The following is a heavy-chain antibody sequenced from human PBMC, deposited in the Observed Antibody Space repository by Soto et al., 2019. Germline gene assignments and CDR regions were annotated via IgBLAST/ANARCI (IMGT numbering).Heavy chain of an antibody. CDR1: GFTFRNFA. D-gene: IGHD2-2*01. CDR2: ITGSTGNT. CDR3: AKDTSSSPYYMDV. V-gene: IGHV3-23*01. Sequence: EVQVLESGGGSVQPGGSLRLSCAASGFTFRNFAISWVRHAPGKGLEWVSKITGSTGNTYYSDSVRGRFIISRDNSPNTLHLQMNSLRPEDTAVYYCAKDTSSSPYYMDVWGKGTTGTVSS. J-gene: IGHJ6*03.